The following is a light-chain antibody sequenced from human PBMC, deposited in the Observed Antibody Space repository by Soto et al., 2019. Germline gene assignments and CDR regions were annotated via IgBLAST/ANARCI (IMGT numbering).Light chain of an antibody. CDR1: QSIIRW. V-gene: IGKV1-5*01. CDR2: DAS. Sequence: DLPKTQSPSTQTASVAVRVTITSRASQSIIRWLAWYQQKPGKAPKLLMYDASSLESGVPSRFSGSGSGTEFTLTISSLQPDDFANFYCQQYSNFPWTFGQGTKVDIK. J-gene: IGKJ1*01. CDR3: QQYSNFPWT.